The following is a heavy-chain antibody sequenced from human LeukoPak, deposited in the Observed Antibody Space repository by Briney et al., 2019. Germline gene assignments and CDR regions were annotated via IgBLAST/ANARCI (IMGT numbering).Heavy chain of an antibody. V-gene: IGHV4-39*01. CDR1: GGSISSSSYY. Sequence: SETLSLTCTVSGGSISSSSYYWGWIRQPPGKGLEWIGSIYYSGSTYYNPSLKSRVTISVDTSKNQFSLKLNSVTAADTAVYYCARSMVRGVIFDYWGQGTLVTVSS. D-gene: IGHD3-10*01. J-gene: IGHJ4*02. CDR2: IYYSGST. CDR3: ARSMVRGVIFDY.